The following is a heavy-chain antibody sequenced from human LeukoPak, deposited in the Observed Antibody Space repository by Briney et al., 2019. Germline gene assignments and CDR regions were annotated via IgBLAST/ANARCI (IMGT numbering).Heavy chain of an antibody. CDR3: AKVSSSDYYYGMDV. CDR1: GFTFSSYA. D-gene: IGHD6-6*01. CDR2: ISGSGGST. Sequence: GGSLRLSCAASGFTFSSYAMNWVRQAPGKGLEWVSAISGSGGSTYYADSVKGRFTISRDNSKNTLYLQMNSLRAEDTAVYYCAKVSSSDYYYGMDVWGQGTTVTVSS. J-gene: IGHJ6*02. V-gene: IGHV3-23*01.